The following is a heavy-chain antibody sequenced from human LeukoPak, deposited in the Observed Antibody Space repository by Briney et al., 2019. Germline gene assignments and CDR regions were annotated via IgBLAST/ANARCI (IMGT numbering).Heavy chain of an antibody. CDR3: ARAGIAVAGTHSDH. Sequence: GGSLRLSCAASGFTLSSYSMNWVRQAPGKGLEWVSSISSSSSYIYYADSVKGRFTISRDNAKNSLYLQMNSLRAEDTAVYYCARAGIAVAGTHSDHWGQGTLVTVSS. CDR1: GFTLSSYS. CDR2: ISSSSSYI. D-gene: IGHD6-19*01. J-gene: IGHJ4*02. V-gene: IGHV3-21*03.